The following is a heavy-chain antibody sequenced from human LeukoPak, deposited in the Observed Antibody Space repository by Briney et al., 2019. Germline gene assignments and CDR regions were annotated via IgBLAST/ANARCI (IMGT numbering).Heavy chain of an antibody. J-gene: IGHJ4*02. CDR3: ARGFHGPDVRGVIIGDY. D-gene: IGHD3-10*01. CDR1: GYTFIGYY. V-gene: IGHV1-2*02. CDR2: INPNSGGT. Sequence: ASVKVSCKASGYTFIGYYMHWVRQAPGQGLEWMGWINPNSGGTNYAQKFQGRVTMTRDTSISTAYMELSRLRSDDTAVYYCARGFHGPDVRGVIIGDYWGQGTLVTVSS.